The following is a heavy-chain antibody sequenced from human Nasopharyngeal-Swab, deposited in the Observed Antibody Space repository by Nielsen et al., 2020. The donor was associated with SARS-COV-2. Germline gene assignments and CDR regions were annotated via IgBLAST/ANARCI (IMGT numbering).Heavy chain of an antibody. CDR3: ARGVGFCTNGVCYNKDYYYYYYMDV. Sequence: SETLSLTCTVSGGSISSSNYYWSWIRQPAGKGLEWIGRIYTSGSTNYNPSLKSRVTISVDTSKNQFSLKLSSVTAADTAVYYCARGVGFCTNGVCYNKDYYYYYYMDVWGKGTTVTVSS. D-gene: IGHD2-8*01. J-gene: IGHJ6*03. V-gene: IGHV4-61*02. CDR1: GGSISSSNYY. CDR2: IYTSGST.